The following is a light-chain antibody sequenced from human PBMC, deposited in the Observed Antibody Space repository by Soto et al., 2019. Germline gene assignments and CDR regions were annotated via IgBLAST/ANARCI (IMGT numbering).Light chain of an antibody. CDR3: QQYNSYWM. CDR1: QNNDDY. CDR2: DAS. Sequence: DIQMTQSPSTLSASVGDRVTITCRASQNNDDYLAWYQQKPGKAPKLLIYDASNLQSGVPSRFSGSGSGTEFTLIISSLQPDDFATYYCQQYNSYWMFGLGTKVEI. V-gene: IGKV1-5*01. J-gene: IGKJ1*01.